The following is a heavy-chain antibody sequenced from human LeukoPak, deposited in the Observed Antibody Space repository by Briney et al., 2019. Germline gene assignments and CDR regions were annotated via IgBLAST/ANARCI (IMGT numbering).Heavy chain of an antibody. CDR2: IYYSGST. D-gene: IGHD6-13*01. Sequence: PSETLSLTCTVSGGSISSSSYYWGWIRQPPGKGLEWIGSIYYSGSTYYNPSLKSRVTISVDTSKNQFSLKLSSVTAADTAVYYCARQAPRAAAGQKIDYWGQGTLVTVSS. J-gene: IGHJ4*02. CDR3: ARQAPRAAAGQKIDY. CDR1: GGSISSSSYY. V-gene: IGHV4-39*01.